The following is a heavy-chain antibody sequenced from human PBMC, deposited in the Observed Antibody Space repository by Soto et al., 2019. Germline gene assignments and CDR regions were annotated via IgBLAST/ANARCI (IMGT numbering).Heavy chain of an antibody. CDR1: GFSFSTYS. J-gene: IGHJ4*02. V-gene: IGHV3-48*02. CDR3: TTESTSTLGIVGAIYGDH. CDR2: ISSSSSTV. Sequence: EVQLVESGGGLEQPGGSLRLSCAASGFSFSTYSMNWVRQAPGKGLEWVSYISSSSSTVYYADSVKGRFTISRDNAKNSLYLQMNSLRDEDTAVYYCTTESTSTLGIVGAIYGDHWDQGTLVTFSS. D-gene: IGHD1-26*01.